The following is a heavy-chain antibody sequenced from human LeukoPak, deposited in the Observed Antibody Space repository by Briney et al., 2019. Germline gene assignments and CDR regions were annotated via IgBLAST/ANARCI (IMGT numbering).Heavy chain of an antibody. CDR3: ARVNRGSYHFDY. D-gene: IGHD1-26*01. Sequence: GGSLRLSCAASGFTFSDHYMDWVRQAPGKGLEWVGRTRNKANSYTTEYAASVKGRFTISRDDSKNSLYLQMNSLKTEDTAGYFCARVNRGSYHFDYWGQGTLVTVSS. J-gene: IGHJ4*02. CDR2: TRNKANSYTT. V-gene: IGHV3-72*01. CDR1: GFTFSDHY.